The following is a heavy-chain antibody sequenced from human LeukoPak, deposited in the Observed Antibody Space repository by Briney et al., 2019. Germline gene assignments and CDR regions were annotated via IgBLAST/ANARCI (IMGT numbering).Heavy chain of an antibody. J-gene: IGHJ2*01. CDR3: ARFTTVVPAFWYFDL. Sequence: SETLSLTCTVSGGSMSSYYWSWIRQPPGKGLEWIGYIYYSGGTNYNPSLKSRVTISLATSKNQFSLQLRSVTAADTAVYYCARFTTVVPAFWYFDLWGRGTLVTVSS. D-gene: IGHD4-23*01. CDR2: IYYSGGT. CDR1: GGSMSSYY. V-gene: IGHV4-59*08.